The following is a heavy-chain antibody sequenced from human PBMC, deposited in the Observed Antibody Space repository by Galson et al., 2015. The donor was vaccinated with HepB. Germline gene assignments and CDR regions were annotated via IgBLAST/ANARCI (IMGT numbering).Heavy chain of an antibody. CDR1: GFTVSSNY. V-gene: IGHV3-66*01. D-gene: IGHD3-22*01. J-gene: IGHJ6*02. CDR3: ARGRDYDSSGYRPYYYALDV. Sequence: SLRLSCAASGFTVSSNYMTWVRQAPGKGLEWVSVIYSGGSTKNADSVKGRFTISRDNSKNTLNLQMNTLRAEDTAVYYCARGRDYDSSGYRPYYYALDVWGQGTTVTVSS. CDR2: IYSGGST.